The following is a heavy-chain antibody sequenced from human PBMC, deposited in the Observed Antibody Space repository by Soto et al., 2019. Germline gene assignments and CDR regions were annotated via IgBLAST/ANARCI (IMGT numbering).Heavy chain of an antibody. V-gene: IGHV1-18*01. CDR2: ISAYNGNT. D-gene: IGHD3-3*01. CDR1: GYTFTSYG. CDR3: ARDLGRSRFLEWRVGMDV. Sequence: QVQLVQSGAEVKKPGASVKVSCKASGYTFTSYGISWVRQAPGQGLEWMGWISAYNGNTNYAQKLQGRVTMTTDTPTSTAYMELSILRSDETAVYYCARDLGRSRFLEWRVGMDVWGQGTTVSV. J-gene: IGHJ6*02.